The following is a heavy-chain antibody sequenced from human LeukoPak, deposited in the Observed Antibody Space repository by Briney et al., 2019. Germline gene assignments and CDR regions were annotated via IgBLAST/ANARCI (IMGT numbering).Heavy chain of an antibody. CDR1: GYTFTGYY. CDR3: ARDRLDYYDSSGYYSGVSTAFDI. Sequence: ASVKVSCKASGYTFTGYYMHWVRQAPGQGLEWMGWINPNSGGTNYAQKLQGRVTMTTDTSTSTAYMELRSLSSDDTAVYYCARDRLDYYDSSGYYSGVSTAFDIWGQGTMVTVSS. J-gene: IGHJ3*02. V-gene: IGHV1-2*02. CDR2: INPNSGGT. D-gene: IGHD3-22*01.